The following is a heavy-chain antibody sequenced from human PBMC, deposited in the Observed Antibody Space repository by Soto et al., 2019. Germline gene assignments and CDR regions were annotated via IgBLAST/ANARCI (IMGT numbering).Heavy chain of an antibody. J-gene: IGHJ6*02. V-gene: IGHV1-18*01. CDR2: ISAYNGNT. CDR1: GYTFTSYG. CDR3: ARVGPQESSARPYYYYYGMDV. D-gene: IGHD6-19*01. Sequence: QVQLVQSGAEVKKPGASVKVSCKASGYTFTSYGISWVRQAPGQGLEWMGWISAYNGNTNYAQKLQGRVTMTTDTSTSTDYMELRRLRADDTAVYYCARVGPQESSARPYYYYYGMDVWGQGTTVTVSS.